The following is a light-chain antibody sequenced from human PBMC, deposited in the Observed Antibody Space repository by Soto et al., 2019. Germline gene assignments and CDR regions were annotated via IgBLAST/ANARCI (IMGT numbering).Light chain of an antibody. CDR1: SSNIGAGYD. Sequence: QSVLTQPPSVSGAPGQRVTISCTGSSSNIGAGYDVYWYQQLPGTAPKLLIYGNSNRPSGVPDRFSGSKSGTSASLAITGLQAEDEADYYCHSYASTRSGPYVFGAGTKLTVL. V-gene: IGLV1-40*01. CDR3: HSYASTRSGPYV. CDR2: GNS. J-gene: IGLJ1*01.